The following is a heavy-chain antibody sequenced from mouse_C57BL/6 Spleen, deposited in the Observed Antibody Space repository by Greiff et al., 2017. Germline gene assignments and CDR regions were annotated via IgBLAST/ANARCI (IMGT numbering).Heavy chain of an antibody. Sequence: QLQQPGAELVKPGASVKLSCKASGYTFTSYWMQWVKQRPGQGLEWIGEIDPSDSYTNYNQKFKGKATLTVDTSSSTAYMQLSSLTSEDSAVYYCARDYYGSSLYYFDYWGQGTTLTVSS. J-gene: IGHJ2*01. V-gene: IGHV1-50*01. CDR2: IDPSDSYT. CDR3: ARDYYGSSLYYFDY. D-gene: IGHD1-1*01. CDR1: GYTFTSYW.